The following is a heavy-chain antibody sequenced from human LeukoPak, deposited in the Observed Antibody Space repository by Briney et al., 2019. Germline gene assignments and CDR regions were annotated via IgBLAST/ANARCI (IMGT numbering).Heavy chain of an antibody. D-gene: IGHD3-16*01. CDR2: ISGSFSDSGGRT. Sequence: PGGSLRLSCAASGFTVSSNYMTWVRQSPGKGLEWVSSISGSFSDSGGRTYYGDSVKGRFIISRDNSEKMLYLQMSNLRTEDTAVYYCAKGKINHYGASDFWGQGTMVTVSS. CDR3: AKGKINHYGASDF. J-gene: IGHJ3*01. V-gene: IGHV3-23*01. CDR1: GFTVSSNY.